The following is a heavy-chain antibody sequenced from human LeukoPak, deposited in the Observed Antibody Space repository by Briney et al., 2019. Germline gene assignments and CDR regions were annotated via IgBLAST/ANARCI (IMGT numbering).Heavy chain of an antibody. V-gene: IGHV3-74*01. CDR2: INSDGSST. D-gene: IGHD3-22*01. J-gene: IGHJ6*02. CDR1: GFTFSSYW. CDR3: ARGDTYYYDSSGYSYYYGMDV. Sequence: PGGSLRLSCAASGFTFSSYWMHWVRQAPGKGLVWVSRINSDGSSTSYADSVKGRFTISRDNAKNTLYLQMNSLRAEDTAVYYCARGDTYYYDSSGYSYYYGMDVWGQGTTVTVSS.